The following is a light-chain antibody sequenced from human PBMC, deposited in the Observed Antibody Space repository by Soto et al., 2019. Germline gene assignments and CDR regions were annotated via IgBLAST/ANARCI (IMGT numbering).Light chain of an antibody. Sequence: DNEMTQSPSSLSASAGDRATITCRASQSVSTNLDWYQQKPGKAPKLLIYAASSRRSGVPSRFSGSGSGTDFTLTISSLEPEDFAAYYCQQDDSSPYTFGQGTKLEIK. J-gene: IGKJ2*01. V-gene: IGKV1-39*01. CDR2: AAS. CDR3: QQDDSSPYT. CDR1: QSVSTN.